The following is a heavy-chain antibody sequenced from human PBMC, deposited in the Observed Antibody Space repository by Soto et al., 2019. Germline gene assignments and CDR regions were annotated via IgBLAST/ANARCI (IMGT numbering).Heavy chain of an antibody. CDR1: GGSISTGSYF. Sequence: SETLYLTLTVSGGSISTGSYFWSWIRQHPGKGLEWIGYIYYSGSTYYNPSLKSRVTISVDTSKNQFSLKLSSVTAADTAVYYCARVSGIAARLGGEYDYWGQGTLVT. CDR3: ARVSGIAARLGGEYDY. D-gene: IGHD6-6*01. V-gene: IGHV4-31*02. CDR2: IYYSGST. J-gene: IGHJ4*02.